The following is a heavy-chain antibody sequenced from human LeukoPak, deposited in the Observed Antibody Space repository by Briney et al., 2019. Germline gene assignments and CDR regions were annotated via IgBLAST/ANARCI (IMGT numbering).Heavy chain of an antibody. CDR1: GFTVSSNY. V-gene: IGHV3-66*01. D-gene: IGHD3-22*01. Sequence: GGSLRLSCAASGFTVSSNYMSWVRQAPGKGLEWVSVIYSGGSTYYADSVKGRFTISRDNSRNTLYLQMNSLRAEDTAVYYCAKEDSYDSSGYYFENYWGQGTLVTVSS. CDR2: IYSGGST. J-gene: IGHJ4*02. CDR3: AKEDSYDSSGYYFENY.